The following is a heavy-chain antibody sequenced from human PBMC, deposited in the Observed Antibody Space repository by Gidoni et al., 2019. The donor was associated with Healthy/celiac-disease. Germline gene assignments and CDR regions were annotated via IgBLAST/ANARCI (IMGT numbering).Heavy chain of an antibody. V-gene: IGHV3-33*01. CDR2: IWYDGSNK. CDR3: ARSVVVPAAISPFYYYYGMDV. J-gene: IGHJ6*02. D-gene: IGHD2-2*02. CDR1: GFTFSSYG. Sequence: QVQLVESGGGVVQPGRSLRLSCAASGFTFSSYGLHRVRQAPGKGLEWVAVIWYDGSNKYYADSVKGRFTISRDNSKNTLYLQMNSLRAEDTAVYYCARSVVVPAAISPFYYYYGMDVWGQGTTVTVSS.